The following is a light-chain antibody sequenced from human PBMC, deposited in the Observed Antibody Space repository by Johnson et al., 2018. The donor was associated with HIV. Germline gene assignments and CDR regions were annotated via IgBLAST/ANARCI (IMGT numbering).Light chain of an antibody. CDR1: NSNIGNNF. CDR2: ENN. J-gene: IGLJ1*01. V-gene: IGLV1-51*02. Sequence: QSVLTQPPSVSAAPGQKVTISCSGSNSNIGNNFVSWYQQFPGTAPRLLIYENNKRPSGIADRFSGPKSGTSATLGITGLQTGDEADYYCGTWDSGLGAVYVFGPGTKVTVL. CDR3: GTWDSGLGAVYV.